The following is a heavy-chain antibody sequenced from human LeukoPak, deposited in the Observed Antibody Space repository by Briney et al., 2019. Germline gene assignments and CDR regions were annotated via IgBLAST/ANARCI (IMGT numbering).Heavy chain of an antibody. Sequence: GGSLRLSCAASGFTFGDFAMAWVRQTPGKGLEWVSGILRSGTTYYSDSVKGGFSISTDNSKTTLYFQMNSLRADDTAVYFCAKDLNFGYGRWEFDPWGQGTLVTVP. V-gene: IGHV3-23*01. CDR2: ILRSGTT. CDR3: AKDLNFGYGRWEFDP. CDR1: GFTFGDFA. J-gene: IGHJ5*02. D-gene: IGHD5-24*01.